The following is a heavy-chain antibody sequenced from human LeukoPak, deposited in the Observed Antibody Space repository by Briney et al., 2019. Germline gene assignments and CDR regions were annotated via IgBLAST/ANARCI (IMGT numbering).Heavy chain of an antibody. V-gene: IGHV4-59*01. D-gene: IGHD5-24*01. CDR2: IFYSGST. J-gene: IGHJ4*02. CDR3: ARGSDGCIDY. CDR1: GGSISSYY. Sequence: PSETLSLTCTVSGGSISSYYWSWIRQPPGKGLEWIGYIFYSGSTNYNPSLKSRVTFSEDTSKNQFSLKLTSVTAADTAVYYCARGSDGCIDYWGQGTLVTVSS.